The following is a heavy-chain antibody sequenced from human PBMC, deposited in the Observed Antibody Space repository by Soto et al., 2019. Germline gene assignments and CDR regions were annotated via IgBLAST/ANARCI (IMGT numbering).Heavy chain of an antibody. J-gene: IGHJ5*02. CDR2: IYYSGST. CDR3: ARYGSGSSVWFDP. V-gene: IGHV4-59*11. D-gene: IGHD3-10*01. CDR1: VGSMIGHY. Sequence: SETLSHTYTVSVGSMIGHYWSWSRQPPGKGLEWIGYIYYSGSTIYNPSLKSRVTISVDTSKNQFSLKLSSVTAADTAVYYCARYGSGSSVWFDPWGQGTLVTVS.